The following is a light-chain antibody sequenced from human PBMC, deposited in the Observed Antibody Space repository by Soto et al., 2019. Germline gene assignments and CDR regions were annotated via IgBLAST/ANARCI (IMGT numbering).Light chain of an antibody. J-gene: IGLJ1*01. V-gene: IGLV2-14*03. Sequence: QSALTQPASVSGSPGQSITISCTGTRLDVGGYNYVSWYQQQPGKAPKLIIYEVTNRPSGVSDRFSGSKSDNTASLTISGLQTEDEADYYCCSYVSSKTYLFGTGTTLTVL. CDR1: RLDVGGYNY. CDR3: CSYVSSKTYL. CDR2: EVT.